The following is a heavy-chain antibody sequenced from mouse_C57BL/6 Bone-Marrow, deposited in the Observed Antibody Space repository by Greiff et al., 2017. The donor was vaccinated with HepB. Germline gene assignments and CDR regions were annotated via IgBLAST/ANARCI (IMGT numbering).Heavy chain of an antibody. CDR1: GYAFSSYW. J-gene: IGHJ2*01. Sequence: VKLKESGAELVKPGASVKISCKASGYAFSSYWMNWVKQRPGKGLEWIGQIYPGDGDTNYNGKFKGKATLTADKSSSTAYMQLSSLTSEDSAVYFCARGTTVVARIDYWGQGTTLTVSS. CDR2: IYPGDGDT. V-gene: IGHV1-80*01. CDR3: ARGTTVVARIDY. D-gene: IGHD1-1*01.